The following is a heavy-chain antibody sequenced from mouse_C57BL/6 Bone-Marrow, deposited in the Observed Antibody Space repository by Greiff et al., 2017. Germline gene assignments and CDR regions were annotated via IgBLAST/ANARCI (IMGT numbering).Heavy chain of an antibody. Sequence: LVESVAELVRPGASVKLSCTASGFNIKNTYMHWVKQRHEQGLEWIVRIDPAHGNTKYAPKFQGQATLTADTSDNTAYLQHSSLTSEDTAIYYFASLFFAYWGQGTLVSVSA. CDR2: IDPAHGNT. CDR1: GFNIKNTY. CDR3: ASLFFAY. V-gene: IGHV14-3*01. J-gene: IGHJ3*01. D-gene: IGHD6-2*01.